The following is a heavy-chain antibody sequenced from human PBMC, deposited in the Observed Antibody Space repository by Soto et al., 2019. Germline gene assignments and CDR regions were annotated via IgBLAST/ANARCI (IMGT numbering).Heavy chain of an antibody. CDR2: IKQDGSEK. CDR3: ARGLSRRAGATTYFDY. D-gene: IGHD1-26*01. CDR1: GFTFSSYW. Sequence: EVQLVESGGGLVQPGGSLRLSCAASGFTFSSYWMSWVRQAPGKGLEWVANIKQDGSEKYYVDSVKGRFTISRDNAKNSLYLQMNSLRAEDTAVYYCARGLSRRAGATTYFDYWGQGTLVTVSS. J-gene: IGHJ4*02. V-gene: IGHV3-7*03.